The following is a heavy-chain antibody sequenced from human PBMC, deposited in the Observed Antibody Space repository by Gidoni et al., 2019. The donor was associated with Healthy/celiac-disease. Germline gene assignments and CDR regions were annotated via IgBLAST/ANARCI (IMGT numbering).Heavy chain of an antibody. Sequence: GGLVQPGRSLRLSCAASGFTFDDYAMHWVRQAPGKGLEWVSGISWNSGSIGYADSVKGRFTISRDNAKNSLYLQMNSLRAEDTALYYCATRRDGYNFAFDLWGRGTLVTVSS. CDR1: GFTFDDYA. V-gene: IGHV3-9*01. CDR2: ISWNSGSI. J-gene: IGHJ2*01. D-gene: IGHD5-12*01. CDR3: ATRRDGYNFAFDL.